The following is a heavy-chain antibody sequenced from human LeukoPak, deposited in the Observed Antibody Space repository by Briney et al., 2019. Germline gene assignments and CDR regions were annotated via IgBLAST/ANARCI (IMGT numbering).Heavy chain of an antibody. CDR2: IYPDDSDT. Sequence: GESLKISCKGSGYTFINYWIGWVRQMPGKGLEWMGIIYPDDSDTRHSPSFQGQVTISADKSISTAYLQWSSLKASDTAMYYCARVGADYDILTGYDYWGQGTLVTVSS. V-gene: IGHV5-51*01. J-gene: IGHJ4*02. CDR3: ARVGADYDILTGYDY. CDR1: GYTFINYW. D-gene: IGHD3-9*01.